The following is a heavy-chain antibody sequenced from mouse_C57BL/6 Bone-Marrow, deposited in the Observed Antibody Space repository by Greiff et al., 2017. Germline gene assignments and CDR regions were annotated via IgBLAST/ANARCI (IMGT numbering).Heavy chain of an antibody. J-gene: IGHJ2*01. V-gene: IGHV1-59*01. Sequence: QVQLQQPGAELVRPGTSVKLSCKASGYTFTSYWMHWVKQRPGQGLEWIGVIDPSNSYTNYNQKFKGKATLTVDTSSSTAYMQLSSLTSEDSAVYYYASLWYWGQGTTLTVSS. CDR2: IDPSNSYT. D-gene: IGHD6-2*01. CDR1: GYTFTSYW. CDR3: ASLWY.